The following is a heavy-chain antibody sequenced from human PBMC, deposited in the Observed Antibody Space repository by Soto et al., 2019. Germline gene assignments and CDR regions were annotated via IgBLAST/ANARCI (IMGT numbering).Heavy chain of an antibody. J-gene: IGHJ6*02. CDR3: ARDSRGSGSYYYYYYGMDV. Sequence: SETLSLTCTVSGGSISSGDYYWSWIRRPPGKGLEWIGYIYCSGSTYYNPSLKSRVTISVDTSKNQFSLKLSSVTAADTAVYYCARDSRGSGSYYYYYYGMDVWGQGTTVTVSS. V-gene: IGHV4-30-4*01. CDR1: GGSISSGDYY. D-gene: IGHD3-10*01. CDR2: IYCSGST.